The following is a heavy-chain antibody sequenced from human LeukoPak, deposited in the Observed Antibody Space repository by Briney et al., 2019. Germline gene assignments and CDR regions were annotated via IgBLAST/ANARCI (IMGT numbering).Heavy chain of an antibody. D-gene: IGHD6-19*01. CDR1: GYTLISYG. J-gene: IGHJ4*02. CDR3: ARAWIAVAGPGTSDY. CDR2: ISPHNGNT. Sequence: ASVTVSCKASGYTLISYGINWVRQAPGQGLEWMGFISPHNGNTNYAQKLQGRVTMTTDTSTSTAYMEVRSLRSDDTAVYYCARAWIAVAGPGTSDYWGQGTLVMVSS. V-gene: IGHV1-18*01.